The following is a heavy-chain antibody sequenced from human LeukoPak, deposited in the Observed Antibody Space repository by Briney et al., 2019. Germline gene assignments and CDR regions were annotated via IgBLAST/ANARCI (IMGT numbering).Heavy chain of an antibody. D-gene: IGHD3-3*01. V-gene: IGHV1-69*13. CDR3: ARAATIFGFYDY. CDR2: IIPIFGTA. J-gene: IGHJ4*02. Sequence: SVKVSCKASGGTFSSYAISWVRQAPGQWLEWMGGIIPIFGTANYAQKFQGRVTITADESTSTAYMELSSLRSEDTAVYYCARAATIFGFYDYWGQGTLVTVSS. CDR1: GGTFSSYA.